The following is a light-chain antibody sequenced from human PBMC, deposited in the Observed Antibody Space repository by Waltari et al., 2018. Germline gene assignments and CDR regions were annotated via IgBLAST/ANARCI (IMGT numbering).Light chain of an antibody. CDR1: QDIHTW. CDR3: QQANSFPFT. CDR2: AAS. Sequence: DMQMTQSPSYVSASVVDTVPIPCRASQDIHTWLAWYQQKPGKAPRLLISAASSLQSGVPSRFSGSGSGTDFTLTISSLQPEDFATYYCQQANSFPFTFGPGTKVDI. J-gene: IGKJ3*01. V-gene: IGKV1D-12*01.